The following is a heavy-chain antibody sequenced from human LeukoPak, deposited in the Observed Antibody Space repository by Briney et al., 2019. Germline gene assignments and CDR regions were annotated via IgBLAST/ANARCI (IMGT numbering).Heavy chain of an antibody. V-gene: IGHV4-4*08. D-gene: IGHD3-10*01. CDR2: VYSSGNT. J-gene: IGHJ4*02. CDR1: DGSISIYY. Sequence: SETLSLTCTVSDGSISIYYWSWIRQPPGKGLEWIGYVYSSGNTNYSPSLRGRAIISADTSKNQFSLKLTSVTAADTAVYYCVRDRELTYWGQGILVTVSS. CDR3: VRDRELTY.